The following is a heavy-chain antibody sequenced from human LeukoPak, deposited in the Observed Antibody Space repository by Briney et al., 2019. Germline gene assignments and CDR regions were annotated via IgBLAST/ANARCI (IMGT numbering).Heavy chain of an antibody. CDR2: ISSSSSYI. CDR3: VRGGEAGFDY. D-gene: IGHD3-3*01. J-gene: IGHJ4*02. CDR1: GFTFSSYS. V-gene: IGHV3-21*04. Sequence: GGSLRLSCAASGFTFSSYSMNWVRQAPGKGLEWVSSISSSSSYIYYADSVKGRFTISRDTSKNTLFLQINSLRADDTAVYYCVRGGEAGFDYWGQGTRVIVSS.